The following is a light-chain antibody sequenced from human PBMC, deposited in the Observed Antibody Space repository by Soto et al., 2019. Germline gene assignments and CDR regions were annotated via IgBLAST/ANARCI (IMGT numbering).Light chain of an antibody. Sequence: QSVLTQPPSASGTPGQRVTISCSGGSSNIGSNAVNCYQQLPGTAPKLLIYNNYQRSSGVPDRFSGSKSGTSASLAISGLQSEDEADYYCAAWDDSLNGYVFGTGTKVTVL. J-gene: IGLJ1*01. CDR1: SSNIGSNA. CDR3: AAWDDSLNGYV. CDR2: NNY. V-gene: IGLV1-44*01.